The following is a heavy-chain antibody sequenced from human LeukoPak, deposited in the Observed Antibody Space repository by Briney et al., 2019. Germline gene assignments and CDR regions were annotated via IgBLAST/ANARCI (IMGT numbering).Heavy chain of an antibody. CDR1: GFTFSNYW. J-gene: IGHJ4*02. Sequence: GGSLRLSCTASGFTFSNYWMSWVRQAPGKGPEWVANIKEDGRETYYLDSVEGRFTISRDNARNSLELQMNSLRVEDTAVYYCAKPQNFRPSAFFDSGGQGTRVPVS. V-gene: IGHV3-7*01. CDR2: IKEDGRET. CDR3: AKPQNFRPSAFFDS. D-gene: IGHD1-7*01.